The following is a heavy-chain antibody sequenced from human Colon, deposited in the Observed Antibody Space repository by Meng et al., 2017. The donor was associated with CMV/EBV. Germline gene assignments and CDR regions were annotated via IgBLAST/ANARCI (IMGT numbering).Heavy chain of an antibody. CDR1: GFSVTNNY. Sequence: ESLKISCAASGFSVTNNYFTWVRQAPGKGLERVAVSYYGGNTYYADSVKGRFTISRDNSKNSLYLQMNSLRGEDTAVYYCARVMTTITTLAKDVWGQGTTVTVSS. V-gene: IGHV3-66*02. CDR2: SYYGGNT. D-gene: IGHD5-24*01. CDR3: ARVMTTITTLAKDV. J-gene: IGHJ6*02.